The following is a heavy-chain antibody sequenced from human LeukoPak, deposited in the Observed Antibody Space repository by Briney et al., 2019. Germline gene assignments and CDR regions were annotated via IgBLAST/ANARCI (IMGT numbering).Heavy chain of an antibody. J-gene: IGHJ4*02. CDR3: ARVPSYCTGGSCYTQYYFDY. Sequence: SETLSLTCTVSGGSISSGDYYWSWIRQPPGKGLEWIGYIYYSGSTYYNPSLKSRVTISVDTSRNQFSLKLSSVTAADTAVYYCARVPSYCTGGSCYTQYYFDYWGQGTLVTVSS. D-gene: IGHD2-15*01. CDR2: IYYSGST. V-gene: IGHV4-30-4*08. CDR1: GGSISSGDYY.